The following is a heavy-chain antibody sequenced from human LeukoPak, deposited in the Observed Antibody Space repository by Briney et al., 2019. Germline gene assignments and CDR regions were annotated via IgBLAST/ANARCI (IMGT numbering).Heavy chain of an antibody. CDR3: ARGAYSSGWAYFDH. CDR2: ISSTSGSTK. J-gene: IGHJ4*02. Sequence: GGSLRLSCAASGFTFSDFYMSWIRQAPGKGLEWVSYISSTSGSTKYYGDSVKGRFTISRDNAKNSLYLHMDSLRAEDTAVYYCARGAYSSGWAYFDHWGQGTLVTVSS. CDR1: GFTFSDFY. D-gene: IGHD6-19*01. V-gene: IGHV3-11*04.